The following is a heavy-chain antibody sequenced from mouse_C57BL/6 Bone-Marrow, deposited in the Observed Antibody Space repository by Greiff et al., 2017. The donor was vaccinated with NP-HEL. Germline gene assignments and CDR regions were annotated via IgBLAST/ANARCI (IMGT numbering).Heavy chain of an antibody. V-gene: IGHV1-81*01. Sequence: QVQLQQSGAELARPGASVKLSCKASGYTFTSYGISWVKQRTGQGLEWIGEIYPRSGNTYYNEKFKGKATLTADKSSSTAYMELRSLTSEDSAVYFCGRSYYGSPFAYWGQGTLVTVSA. CDR3: GRSYYGSPFAY. J-gene: IGHJ3*01. CDR1: GYTFTSYG. CDR2: IYPRSGNT. D-gene: IGHD1-1*01.